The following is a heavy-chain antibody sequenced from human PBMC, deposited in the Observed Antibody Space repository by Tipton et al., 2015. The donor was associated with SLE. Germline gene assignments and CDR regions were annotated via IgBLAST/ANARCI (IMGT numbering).Heavy chain of an antibody. J-gene: IGHJ4*02. V-gene: IGHV4-61*02. Sequence: LRLSCTVSGDSVTSVWYYWTWIRQSAEKGLEWVGRLYSSGKTYYNPSLASRVTMSVDTSKNQFSLDLRSVTAADTAVYYCVVCSPSSRSYFDYWGQGRLVTVSS. CDR2: LYSSGKT. CDR1: GDSVTSVWYY. CDR3: VVCSPSSRSYFDY. D-gene: IGHD2-2*01.